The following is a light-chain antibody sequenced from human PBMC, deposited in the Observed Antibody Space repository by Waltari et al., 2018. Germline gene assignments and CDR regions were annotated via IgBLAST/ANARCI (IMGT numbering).Light chain of an antibody. V-gene: IGLV2-14*01. CDR1: SSDIDDYSF. CDR3: GSYTSSSTFV. CDR2: DVT. J-gene: IGLJ1*01. Sequence: QSSLTQPASVSGSPGQSITTSCTGTSSDIDDYSFVSCYHQTPGKAPKLVIYDVTKRPSGVSHRFAGSKSGTTASLTIAGLQAEDEADYYCGSYTSSSTFVFGPGTMVTVL.